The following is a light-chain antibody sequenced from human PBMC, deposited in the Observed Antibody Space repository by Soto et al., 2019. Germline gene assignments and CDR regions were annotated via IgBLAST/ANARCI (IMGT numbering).Light chain of an antibody. J-gene: IGKJ1*01. CDR3: HQHGGSPET. Sequence: EVMMSQFPYTVSVPAGETVTLSCGASQSVRTNLAWYQQRPGQAPRLLIHYASTRATGIPDRFSGSGSGTEFILTISGLEPEDSGIYHCHQHGGSPETFGQGTKVDIK. CDR1: QSVRTN. CDR2: YAS. V-gene: IGKV3D-20*01.